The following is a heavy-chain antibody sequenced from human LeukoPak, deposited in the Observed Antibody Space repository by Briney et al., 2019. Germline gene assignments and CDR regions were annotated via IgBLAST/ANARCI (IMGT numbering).Heavy chain of an antibody. CDR2: LSSGDNT. J-gene: IGHJ4*02. Sequence: PGGSLRLSCAASGFNVNSYYMSWVRQAPGRGLEWVSALSSGDNTHYADSVNGRFTISRDNSKNTLYLQLNSLRAEDTAVYYCARDPPQGQWLVPTLDYWGQGTLVTVSS. CDR1: GFNVNSYY. V-gene: IGHV3-53*01. CDR3: ARDPPQGQWLVPTLDY. D-gene: IGHD6-19*01.